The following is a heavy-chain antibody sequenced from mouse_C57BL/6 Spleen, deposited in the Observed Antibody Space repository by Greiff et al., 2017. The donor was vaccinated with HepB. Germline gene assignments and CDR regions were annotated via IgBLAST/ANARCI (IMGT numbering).Heavy chain of an antibody. D-gene: IGHD2-4*01. CDR2: INPNNGGT. J-gene: IGHJ2*01. CDR3: ARGYDYDEYFDY. Sequence: VQLQQSGPELVKPGASVKMSCKASGYTFTDYNMHWVKQSHGKSLEWIGYINPNNGGTSYNQKFKGKATLTVNKSSSTAYMELRSLTSEDSAVYYCARGYDYDEYFDYWGQGTTLTVSS. V-gene: IGHV1-22*01. CDR1: GYTFTDYN.